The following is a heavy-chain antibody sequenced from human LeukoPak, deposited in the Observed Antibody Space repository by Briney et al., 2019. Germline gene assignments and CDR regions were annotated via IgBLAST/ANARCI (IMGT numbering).Heavy chain of an antibody. CDR1: GGSISSYY. CDR3: ARVRGYDAFDI. D-gene: IGHD1-1*01. Sequence: SETLSLTCTVSGGSISSYYWSWIRQPPGKGLEWIGYIYYSGSTNYSPSLKSRVTISVDTSKNQFSLKLSSVTAADTAVYYCARVRGYDAFDIWGQGTMVTVSS. CDR2: IYYSGST. V-gene: IGHV4-59*01. J-gene: IGHJ3*02.